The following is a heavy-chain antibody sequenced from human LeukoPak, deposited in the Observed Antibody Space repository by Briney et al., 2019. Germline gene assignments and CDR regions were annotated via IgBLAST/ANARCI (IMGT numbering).Heavy chain of an antibody. J-gene: IGHJ3*02. CDR3: ARAPYFRTPPYAFDI. V-gene: IGHV4-39*07. CDR1: GGSISSSSYY. D-gene: IGHD2/OR15-2a*01. Sequence: SETLSLTCTVSGGSISSSSYYWGWIRQPPGKGLEWIGSIYYSGSTYYNPSLKSRVTISVDTSKNQFSLKLSSVTAADTAVYYCARAPYFRTPPYAFDIWGQGTMVTVSS. CDR2: IYYSGST.